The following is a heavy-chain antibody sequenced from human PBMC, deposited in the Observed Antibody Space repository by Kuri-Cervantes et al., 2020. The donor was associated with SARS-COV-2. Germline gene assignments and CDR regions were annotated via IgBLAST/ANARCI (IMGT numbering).Heavy chain of an antibody. Sequence: GGSLRLSCVATGFTFSGYTMNWVRQAPGKGLEWVGFIRSKAYGGTTEYAASVKGRFTISRDDSKSIAYLQMNSLKTEDTAVYYCTTNDFWSGYYFDYWGQGTLITVSS. CDR3: TTNDFWSGYYFDY. D-gene: IGHD3-3*01. V-gene: IGHV3-49*04. CDR1: GFTFSGYT. CDR2: IRSKAYGGTT. J-gene: IGHJ4*02.